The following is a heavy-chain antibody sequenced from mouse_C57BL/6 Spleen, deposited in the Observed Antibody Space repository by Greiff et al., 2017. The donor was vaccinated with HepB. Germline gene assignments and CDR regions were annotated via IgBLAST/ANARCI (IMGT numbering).Heavy chain of an antibody. J-gene: IGHJ4*01. D-gene: IGHD2-3*01. Sequence: QVQLQQSGAELVRPGASVTLSCKASGYTFTDYEMHWVKQTPVHGLEWIGAIDPETGGTAYNQKFKGKAILTADKSSSTAYMELRSLTSEDSAVYYCTRWRWSGAMDYWGQGTSVTVSS. CDR3: TRWRWSGAMDY. CDR1: GYTFTDYE. V-gene: IGHV1-15*01. CDR2: IDPETGGT.